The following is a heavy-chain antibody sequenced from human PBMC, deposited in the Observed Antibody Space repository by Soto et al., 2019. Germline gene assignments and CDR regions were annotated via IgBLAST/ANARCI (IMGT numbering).Heavy chain of an antibody. J-gene: IGHJ5*01. D-gene: IGHD3-22*01. CDR3: ARHSSYYYDSSAYYDS. V-gene: IGHV4-4*02. Sequence: QVHLQESGPGLVQSSGTLSLTCGVSGAPISTGNWWTWVRQPPGKGLDWIGEIYHGGNTNYRPSLKSRVTISVDKAKNQFSLRLSSVTAADTAVYYCARHSSYYYDSSAYYDSWGQGALVTVSS. CDR2: IYHGGNT. CDR1: GAPISTGNW.